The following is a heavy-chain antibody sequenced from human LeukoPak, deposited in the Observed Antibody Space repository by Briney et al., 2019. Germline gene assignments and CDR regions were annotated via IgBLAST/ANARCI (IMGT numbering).Heavy chain of an antibody. J-gene: IGHJ3*02. CDR2: IRGSSGTI. CDR3: ARDVAYAFDI. V-gene: IGHV3-48*02. CDR1: GFTFSSYS. Sequence: GGPLRLSCATSGFTFSSYSMNWVRQAPGKGLEWISYIRGSSGTIFYADSVKGRFTISSDNAKSSLYLQMNSLRDEDTAVYYCARDVAYAFDIWGQGTMVTVSS. D-gene: IGHD2-15*01.